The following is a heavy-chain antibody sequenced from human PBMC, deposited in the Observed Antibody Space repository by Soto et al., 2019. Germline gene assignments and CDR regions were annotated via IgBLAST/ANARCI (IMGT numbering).Heavy chain of an antibody. D-gene: IGHD2-2*01. CDR2: TYYRSKWYN. Sequence: PSETLSLTCAISGDSVSSNSAAWNWIRQSPSRGLEWLGRTYYRSKWYNDYALSVKSRITINPDTSKNQFSLQLNSVTPEDTAVYYCARVRMHQLPSGNYYGMDVWGQGTTVTVSS. J-gene: IGHJ6*02. V-gene: IGHV6-1*01. CDR3: ARVRMHQLPSGNYYGMDV. CDR1: GDSVSSNSAA.